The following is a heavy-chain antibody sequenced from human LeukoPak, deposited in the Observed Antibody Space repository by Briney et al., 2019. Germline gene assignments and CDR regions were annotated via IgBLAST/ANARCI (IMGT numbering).Heavy chain of an antibody. Sequence: GGSLRLSCAASGFTFSSQSMNWVRQAPGKGLEWVSSISSSSSYIYYADSVKGRFTISRDNSKNTLYLQMNSLRAEDTAVYYCARPTYSGSYYWFDYWGQGTLVTVSS. V-gene: IGHV3-21*01. J-gene: IGHJ4*02. CDR1: GFTFSSQS. CDR3: ARPTYSGSYYWFDY. CDR2: ISSSSSYI. D-gene: IGHD1-26*01.